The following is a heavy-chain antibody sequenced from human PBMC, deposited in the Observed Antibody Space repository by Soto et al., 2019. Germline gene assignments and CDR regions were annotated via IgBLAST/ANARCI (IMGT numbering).Heavy chain of an antibody. CDR3: AHRLTATAFDI. CDR2: IYWDDDK. CDR1: GFSLSTSGVA. Sequence: QITLKESGPTLVKPTQTLTLTCTFSGFSLSTSGVAVGWIRQPPGKALEWLALIYWDDDKRYSPSMKGRLTHTXXTSKNQVVLIMTNMDPEDTATYYCAHRLTATAFDIWGQGTMVTVSS. D-gene: IGHD2-21*02. V-gene: IGHV2-5*02. J-gene: IGHJ3*02.